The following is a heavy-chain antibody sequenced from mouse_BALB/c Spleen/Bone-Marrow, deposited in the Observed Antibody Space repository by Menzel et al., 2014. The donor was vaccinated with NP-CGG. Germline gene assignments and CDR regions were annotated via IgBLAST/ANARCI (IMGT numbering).Heavy chain of an antibody. CDR3: AKHRLTYYAMDY. Sequence: VKVVDSGPGLVAPSQSLSITCTVSGFSLTDYGVSWIRQPPGKGLEWLGVIWGGGSTYYNSALKSRLSISKDNSKSQVFLKMNSLQTDDTAMYYCAKHRLTYYAMDYWGQGTSVTVSS. J-gene: IGHJ4*01. V-gene: IGHV2-6-5*01. D-gene: IGHD1-3*01. CDR2: IWGGGST. CDR1: GFSLTDYG.